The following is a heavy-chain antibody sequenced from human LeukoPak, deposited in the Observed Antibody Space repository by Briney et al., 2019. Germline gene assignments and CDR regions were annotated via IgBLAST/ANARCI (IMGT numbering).Heavy chain of an antibody. CDR1: GHTFSGSW. V-gene: IGHV3-21*01. J-gene: IGHJ4*02. CDR2: ISSSSSYI. CDR3: AGSSGWPY. D-gene: IGHD6-19*01. Sequence: GGSLRLSCVVSGHTFSGSWMNWVRQAPGKGLEWVSSISSSSSYIYYADSVKGRFTISRDNAKNSLYLQMNSLRAEDTAVYYCAGSSGWPYWGQGTLVTVSS.